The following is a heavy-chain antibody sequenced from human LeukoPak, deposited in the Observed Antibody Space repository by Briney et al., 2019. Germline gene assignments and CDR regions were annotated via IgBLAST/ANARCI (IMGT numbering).Heavy chain of an antibody. D-gene: IGHD6-13*01. J-gene: IGHJ4*02. V-gene: IGHV3-30*01. Sequence: GGSLRLSCAASGFTFSSYAMHWVRQAPGKGLEWVAVISYDGSNKYYADSVKGRFTISRDNSKNTLYLQMNSLRAEDTAVYYCARDGSSRWYDGYFDYWGQGTLVTVSS. CDR2: ISYDGSNK. CDR1: GFTFSSYA. CDR3: ARDGSSRWYDGYFDY.